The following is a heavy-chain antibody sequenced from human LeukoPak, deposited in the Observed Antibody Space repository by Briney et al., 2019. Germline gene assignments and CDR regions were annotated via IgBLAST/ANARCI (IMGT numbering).Heavy chain of an antibody. J-gene: IGHJ6*02. CDR1: GGSISSDVHY. Sequence: SETLSLTCTVAGGSISSDVHYWDWIRQAPGKGLEWIGSLLYNGNTWYNPSLESRVTISVDTSENQFSLRLTSVNAADTALYFCTRRVSGNGGTYAGMDVWGPGTSVTVSS. D-gene: IGHD1-26*01. V-gene: IGHV4-39*01. CDR2: LLYNGNT. CDR3: TRRVSGNGGTYAGMDV.